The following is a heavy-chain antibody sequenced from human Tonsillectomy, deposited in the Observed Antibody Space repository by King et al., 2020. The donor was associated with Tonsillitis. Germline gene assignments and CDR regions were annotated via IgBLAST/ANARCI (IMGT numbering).Heavy chain of an antibody. J-gene: IGHJ4*02. CDR3: AKSVARDSSGYYPVY. CDR1: GFTFRNYA. V-gene: IGHV3-23*04. Sequence: VQLVESGRGLVQPGGSLRLSCAASGFTFRNYAMSWVRQAPGKGLEWVSAINGSAGSTYYADFVKGRFTISRDNSKNTLYVQMNSLRAEDTAVYYCAKSVARDSSGYYPVYWGQGILVTVSS. CDR2: INGSAGST. D-gene: IGHD3-22*01.